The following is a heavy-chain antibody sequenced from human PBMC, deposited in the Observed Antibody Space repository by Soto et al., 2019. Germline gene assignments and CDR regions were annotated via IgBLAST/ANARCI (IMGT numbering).Heavy chain of an antibody. Sequence: AESLTISCQGSGYNFAGYWIAWVRQMPGKGLELMGIIYPSDSDTRYRPSFQGQVTISADKSISSAYLQWSSLRASETAMYYGARGGVTTRTFDYWGQGTPVTVS. CDR3: ARGGVTTRTFDY. V-gene: IGHV5-51*01. D-gene: IGHD1-1*01. J-gene: IGHJ4*02. CDR1: GYNFAGYW. CDR2: IYPSDSDT.